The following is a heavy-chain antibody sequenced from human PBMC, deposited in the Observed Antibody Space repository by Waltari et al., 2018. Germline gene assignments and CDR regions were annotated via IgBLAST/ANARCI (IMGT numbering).Heavy chain of an antibody. V-gene: IGHV4-34*01. CDR3: ARGMGIAVAGPTSYFDY. CDR1: GGSFSGYY. D-gene: IGHD6-19*01. J-gene: IGHJ4*02. CDR2: INHSGST. Sequence: QVQLQQWGAGLLKPSETLSLTCAVYGGSFSGYYWSWIRQPPGKGLEWIGEINHSGSTNYNPSLKSRVTISVDTSKNQFSLKLSSVTAADTAVYYCARGMGIAVAGPTSYFDYWGQGTLVTVSS.